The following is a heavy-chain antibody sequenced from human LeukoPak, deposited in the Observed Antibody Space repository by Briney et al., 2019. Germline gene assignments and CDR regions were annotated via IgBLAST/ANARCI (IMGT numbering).Heavy chain of an antibody. CDR3: ARAVGPFDY. Sequence: GGSLRLSCATSGFTFSTYGIHWVRQAPGQGLEWVAAIWPDGSYKYYADSVKGRFTISRDTSKNTAYLQMNTLRDEDTAVYYCARAVGPFDYWGQGTLVTVSS. CDR1: GFTFSTYG. D-gene: IGHD3-16*01. J-gene: IGHJ4*02. CDR2: IWPDGSYK. V-gene: IGHV3-33*01.